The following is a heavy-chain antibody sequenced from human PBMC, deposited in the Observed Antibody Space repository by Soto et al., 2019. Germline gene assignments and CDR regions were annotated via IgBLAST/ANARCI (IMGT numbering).Heavy chain of an antibody. Sequence: QVQLQESGPGLVRPSQTLTLTCNVSGGSISSDHYHWTWIRQPPGKGLEWIGYIHYSGSVHYNPSLQSRVTISVDTSKNLFSLKLSSVTAADTAVYFCVREDDGGDRDYYGLDVWGQGTTVTVSS. CDR3: VREDDGGDRDYYGLDV. CDR2: IHYSGSV. V-gene: IGHV4-30-4*01. D-gene: IGHD2-21*02. J-gene: IGHJ6*02. CDR1: GGSISSDHYH.